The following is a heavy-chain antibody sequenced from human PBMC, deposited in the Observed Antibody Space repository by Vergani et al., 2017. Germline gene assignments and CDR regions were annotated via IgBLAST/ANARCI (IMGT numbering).Heavy chain of an antibody. J-gene: IGHJ6*03. D-gene: IGHD4-11*01. Sequence: QVQLQQWGGGLLKPSETLSLTCVVNGGSSTSYHWTWIRQSPGEGLEWVGDIDHTGRPDYNPSLKSRLTMSVDKSRNQFSLTLNSLTATDTAIYFCARENTETNGHLYYYYYMDVWGQGTAVTVS. CDR2: IDHTGRP. V-gene: IGHV4-34*01. CDR3: ARENTETNGHLYYYYYMDV. CDR1: GGSSTSYH.